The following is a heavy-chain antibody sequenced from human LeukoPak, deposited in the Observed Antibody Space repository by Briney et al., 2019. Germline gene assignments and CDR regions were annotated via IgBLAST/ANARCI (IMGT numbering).Heavy chain of an antibody. V-gene: IGHV4-4*07. D-gene: IGHD1-20*01. Sequence: SETQSLTCSVSGGSISSYYWSWIRQTAGKGLEWIGRIYSSGSTNYNPSLKSRVTMSVDMSKNQFSLKLSSVTAADTAVYYCASLRGDNWNYYDYWGQGILVTVSS. CDR1: GGSISSYY. CDR3: ASLRGDNWNYYDY. J-gene: IGHJ4*02. CDR2: IYSSGST.